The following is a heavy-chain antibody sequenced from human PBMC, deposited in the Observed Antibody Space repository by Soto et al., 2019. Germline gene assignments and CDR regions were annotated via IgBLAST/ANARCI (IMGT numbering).Heavy chain of an antibody. CDR2: ISSSSSYI. CDR3: ARDYVVVAAIGPDAFDI. Sequence: PGGSLRLSCAASGFTFSSYSMNWVRQAPGKGLEWVSSISSSSSYIYYADSVKGRFTISRDNAKNSLYLQMNSLRAEDTAVYYCARDYVVVAAIGPDAFDIWGQGTMVTVSS. CDR1: GFTFSSYS. J-gene: IGHJ3*02. D-gene: IGHD2-15*01. V-gene: IGHV3-21*01.